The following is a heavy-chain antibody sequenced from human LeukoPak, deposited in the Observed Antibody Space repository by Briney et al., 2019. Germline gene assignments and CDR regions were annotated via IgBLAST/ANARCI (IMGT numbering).Heavy chain of an antibody. CDR3: ARDHNSENWGSLGG. CDR2: IYPGDSDT. Sequence: GESLKISCKGSGYSFTSFWIGWVRQLPGKGLEWMGIIYPGDSDTRYSPSFQGQVTISVDKSINTAYLQWSSLKASDTAMYYCARDHNSENWGSLGGWGQGTLVTVSS. J-gene: IGHJ4*02. D-gene: IGHD7-27*01. V-gene: IGHV5-51*01. CDR1: GYSFTSFW.